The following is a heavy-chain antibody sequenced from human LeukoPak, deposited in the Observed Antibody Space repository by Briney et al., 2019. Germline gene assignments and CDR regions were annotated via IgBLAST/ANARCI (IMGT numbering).Heavy chain of an antibody. CDR3: ARQDPGDILTSYYKRPCYMDV. CDR2: INHSGST. J-gene: IGHJ6*03. CDR1: GGSFSGYY. Sequence: SETLSLTCAVYGGSFSGYYWRWIRQPPGKGLEWIGEINHSGSTNYNPSLKSRVTISVDTSKNQISLKLSSVTAADTAVYYCARQDPGDILTSYYKRPCYMDVWGKGTTVTVSS. D-gene: IGHD3-9*01. V-gene: IGHV4-34*01.